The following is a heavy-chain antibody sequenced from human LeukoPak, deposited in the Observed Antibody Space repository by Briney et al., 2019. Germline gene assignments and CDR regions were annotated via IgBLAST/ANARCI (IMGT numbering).Heavy chain of an antibody. CDR3: ARTSSLLYYMDV. D-gene: IGHD2-2*01. V-gene: IGHV4-30-2*01. Sequence: SETLFLTCTVSGGSISSGGYYWSWIRQPPGKGLEWIGYIYHSGSTYYNPSLKSRVTISVDRSKNQFSLKLSSVTAADTAVYYCARTSSLLYYMDVWGKGTTVTVSS. J-gene: IGHJ6*03. CDR1: GGSISSGGYY. CDR2: IYHSGST.